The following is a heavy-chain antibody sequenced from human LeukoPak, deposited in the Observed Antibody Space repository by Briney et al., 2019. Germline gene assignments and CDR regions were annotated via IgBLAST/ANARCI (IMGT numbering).Heavy chain of an antibody. CDR3: AKEDFWSELNA. Sequence: SETLSLTCTVSGDSISSGSYYWSWIRQPAGKGLEWIGRIYTSGSTDYNPSLKSRVTISLDTSKNQFSLKLSSVTAADTAVYFCAKEDFWSELNAWGQGTLVTVSS. CDR1: GDSISSGSYY. V-gene: IGHV4-61*02. J-gene: IGHJ5*02. D-gene: IGHD3-3*01. CDR2: IYTSGST.